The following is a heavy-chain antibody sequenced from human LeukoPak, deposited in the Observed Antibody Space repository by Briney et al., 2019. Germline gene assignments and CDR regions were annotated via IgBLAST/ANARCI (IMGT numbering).Heavy chain of an antibody. J-gene: IGHJ4*02. Sequence: GGSLRLSCAASGFTFSSYSMNWVRQAPGKGLEWVSSISSSSSYIYYADSVKGRFTISRDNAKNSLYLHLNSLRAEDTAVYYCARERYNWNYAFGYWGQGTLVTVSS. V-gene: IGHV3-21*01. CDR3: ARERYNWNYAFGY. CDR2: ISSSSSYI. CDR1: GFTFSSYS. D-gene: IGHD1-7*01.